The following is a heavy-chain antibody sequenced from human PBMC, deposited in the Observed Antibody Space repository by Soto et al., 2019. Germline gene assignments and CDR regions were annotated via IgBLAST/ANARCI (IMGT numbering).Heavy chain of an antibody. J-gene: IGHJ6*02. D-gene: IGHD2-15*01. CDR2: ISYDGSNK. V-gene: IGHV3-30-3*01. Sequence: QVQLVESGGGVVQPGRSLRLSCAASGFTFRSYAMHWVRQAPGKGLECVAVISYDGSNKFYRDYVKGRFTISRDNSKNTLYLQINSLRYEDTAVYYCARGDREDSAVVIGVRQGEYGVDVWGQGTTVTVSS. CDR3: ARGDREDSAVVIGVRQGEYGVDV. CDR1: GFTFRSYA.